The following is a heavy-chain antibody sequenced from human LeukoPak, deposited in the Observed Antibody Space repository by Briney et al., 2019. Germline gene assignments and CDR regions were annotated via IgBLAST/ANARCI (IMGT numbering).Heavy chain of an antibody. J-gene: IGHJ4*02. CDR3: AKDRSSGWYLYYFDY. D-gene: IGHD6-19*01. Sequence: GGSLRLSCAASDFLFSSYGMHWVRQAPGKALERVSFIRYDGTNKYYLDSVKGRFTISRDNSKNTLYLQMNSLRAEDTAVYYCAKDRSSGWYLYYFDYWGQGTLVTVSS. CDR2: IRYDGTNK. V-gene: IGHV3-30*02. CDR1: DFLFSSYG.